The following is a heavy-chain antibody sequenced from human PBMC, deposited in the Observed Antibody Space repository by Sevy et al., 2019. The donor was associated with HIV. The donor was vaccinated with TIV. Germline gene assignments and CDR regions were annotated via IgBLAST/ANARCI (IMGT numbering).Heavy chain of an antibody. D-gene: IGHD3-10*01. CDR3: ARDSSDYYDWGSNYKTNVASSAWFDP. Sequence: SETLSLTCTVSGYSINRNTYWGWIRQPPGKGLEWLGSVHHGGSTYYNPSLKSRGTISTDTSKNQFSLKLNSVNAADAGVYFCARDSSDYYDWGSNYKTNVASSAWFDPWGQGTLVTVSS. J-gene: IGHJ5*02. CDR1: GYSINRNTY. CDR2: VHHGGST. V-gene: IGHV4-38-2*02.